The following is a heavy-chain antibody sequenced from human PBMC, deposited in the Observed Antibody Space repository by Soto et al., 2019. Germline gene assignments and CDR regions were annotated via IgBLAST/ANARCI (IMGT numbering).Heavy chain of an antibody. CDR1: GYTFTNYG. D-gene: IGHD5-18*01. J-gene: IGHJ5*02. Sequence: ASVKVSCKASGYTFTNYGVIWVRQAPGQGLEWMGWINPYNGNTNYAQNLQGRVTMTTDTSTSTAYMDLRSLRFDDTAVYYCAREAHPNGYSYGYNWFDTWGQGTLVTVSS. V-gene: IGHV1-18*01. CDR3: AREAHPNGYSYGYNWFDT. CDR2: INPYNGNT.